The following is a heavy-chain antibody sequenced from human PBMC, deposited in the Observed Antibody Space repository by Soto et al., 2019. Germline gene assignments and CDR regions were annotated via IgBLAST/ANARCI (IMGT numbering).Heavy chain of an antibody. CDR1: GGSISSYY. Sequence: QMQLQESGPGLVKPSETLSLTCSVSGGSISSYYWSWIRQSPGNGLEWIAYVYYNGNTNYNPSLRSRATISLDTSNKQVSLKLTFVTAADTAVYYCAREGTGINAFDIWGQGTMVTVSS. CDR2: VYYNGNT. V-gene: IGHV4-59*01. CDR3: AREGTGINAFDI. J-gene: IGHJ3*02.